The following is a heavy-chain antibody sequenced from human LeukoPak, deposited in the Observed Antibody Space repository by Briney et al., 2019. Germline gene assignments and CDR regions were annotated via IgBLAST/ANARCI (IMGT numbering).Heavy chain of an antibody. Sequence: GGSLRLSCAASGFTFSSYSMNWVRQAPGKGLEWVAAIAFDDTDRYYIDSVKGRFTISRDDSKNALYLHMTSLRAEDTAVYYCTNSDDYGDYWGQGTLVTVSS. J-gene: IGHJ4*02. CDR3: TNSDDYGDY. CDR2: IAFDDTDR. CDR1: GFTFSSYS. V-gene: IGHV3-30*18.